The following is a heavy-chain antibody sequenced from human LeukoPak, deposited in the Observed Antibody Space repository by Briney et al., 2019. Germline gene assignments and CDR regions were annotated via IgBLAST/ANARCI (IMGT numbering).Heavy chain of an antibody. Sequence: ASVKVSCKASGYRFTSYGISWVRQAPGQGLEWMGWISAYNGNTNYAQKLQGRVTMTADTSTSTAYMELRSLRSDDTAVYYCARGGDGDILTGLVFDYWGQGTLVTVSS. D-gene: IGHD3-9*01. J-gene: IGHJ4*02. V-gene: IGHV1-18*01. CDR1: GYRFTSYG. CDR2: ISAYNGNT. CDR3: ARGGDGDILTGLVFDY.